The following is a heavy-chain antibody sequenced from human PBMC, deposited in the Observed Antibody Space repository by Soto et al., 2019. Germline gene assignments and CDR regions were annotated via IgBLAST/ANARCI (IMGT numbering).Heavy chain of an antibody. Sequence: QVQLVQSGAEVKKPGSSVKVSCKASGGTFSSYTISWVRQAPGQGLEWMGRIIPILGIANYAQKFQGRVKITADNYASTAYREVSSLRSEDTAVYYCARDRDSTDDYYYYSMDVWGKGTTVTVFS. CDR1: GGTFSSYT. CDR3: ARDRDSTDDYYYYSMDV. D-gene: IGHD2-2*01. CDR2: IIPILGIA. V-gene: IGHV1-69*08. J-gene: IGHJ6*03.